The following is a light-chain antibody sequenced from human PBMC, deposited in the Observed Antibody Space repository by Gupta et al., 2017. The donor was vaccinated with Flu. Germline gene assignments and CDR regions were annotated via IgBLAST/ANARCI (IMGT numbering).Light chain of an antibody. CDR1: QSVSNY. J-gene: IGKJ1*01. CDR2: AAS. V-gene: IGKV1-39*01. Sequence: DIQMTQSPSSLYASVGDRVTITCRPSQSVSNYLNWYQQMPGKAPKLLIYAASRLLGGVPSRFSGAGYGTDFTLTISRLQPEHFTTYYCHLSDRSPWTFGQGTKVEMK. CDR3: HLSDRSPWT.